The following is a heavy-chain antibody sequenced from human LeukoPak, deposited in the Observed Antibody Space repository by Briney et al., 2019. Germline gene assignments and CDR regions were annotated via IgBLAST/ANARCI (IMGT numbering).Heavy chain of an antibody. CDR3: ARLGYSSSWYLWVDYYYCMVV. D-gene: IGHD6-13*01. Sequence: PSETLSLTCTVSGYSISSYYWSWVRQPPGKGLEWVGYIYYSGSTSYKPSLKSRVNISVDTSKNQFSLKLSSVTAADTAVYHCARLGYSSSWYLWVDYYYCMVVWGKGTTVTISS. J-gene: IGHJ6*03. V-gene: IGHV4-59*12. CDR2: IYYSGST. CDR1: GYSISSYY.